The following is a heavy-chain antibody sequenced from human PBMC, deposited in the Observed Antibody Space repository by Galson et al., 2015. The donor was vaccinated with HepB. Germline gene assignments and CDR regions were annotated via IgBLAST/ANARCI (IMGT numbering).Heavy chain of an antibody. J-gene: IGHJ4*03. Sequence: SLRLSCAASGFTFSSYWMSWVRQAPGKGLEWVANIKQDGSEKYYVDSVKGRFTISRDNAKNSLYLQMSSLRADDTAVYYCARCPFSDYYGSGIYYDYWGHGTPVTVSS. D-gene: IGHD3-10*01. V-gene: IGHV3-7*01. CDR1: GFTFSSYW. CDR3: ARCPFSDYYGSGIYYDY. CDR2: IKQDGSEK.